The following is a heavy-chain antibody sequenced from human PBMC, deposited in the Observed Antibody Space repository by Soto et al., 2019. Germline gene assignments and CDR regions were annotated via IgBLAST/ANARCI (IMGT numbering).Heavy chain of an antibody. D-gene: IGHD3-10*01. CDR1: GGSISSGGYY. V-gene: IGHV4-31*03. Sequence: PSETLSLTCTVSGGSISSGGYYWSWIRQHPGKGLEWIGYIYYSGSTNYNPSLKSRVTISVDTSKNQFSLKLSSVTAADTAAYYCARAVQDSTYYLDYWGQGTLVTVSS. CDR2: IYYSGST. J-gene: IGHJ4*02. CDR3: ARAVQDSTYYLDY.